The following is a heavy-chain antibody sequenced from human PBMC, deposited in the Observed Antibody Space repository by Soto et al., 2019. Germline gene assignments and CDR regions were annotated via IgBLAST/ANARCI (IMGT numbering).Heavy chain of an antibody. CDR1: GFTFSRYT. CDR2: ISGSGGSP. CDR3: ARGIGYCSGGSCFHPLYNWFDP. J-gene: IGHJ5*02. D-gene: IGHD2-15*01. V-gene: IGHV3-23*01. Sequence: GVSLRLSFAASGFTFSRYTMAWVRQAPGKGLEWVSSISGSGGSPYYADSVQGRFTISRDNYKNTVSLQMNSLRAEDTAVYYCARGIGYCSGGSCFHPLYNWFDPWGQGTLVTVSS.